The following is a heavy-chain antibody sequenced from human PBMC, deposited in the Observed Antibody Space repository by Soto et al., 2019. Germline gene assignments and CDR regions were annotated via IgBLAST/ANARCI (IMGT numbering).Heavy chain of an antibody. CDR3: ATDTYCPATCCRGHGT. CDR2: MNQHGSDI. J-gene: IGHJ5*02. D-gene: IGHD2-8*02. Sequence: EVQLVESGGDLVQPGGSLRLSCAASGFTFSSYWMAWVRQSPGKGLDWVASMNQHGSDIQYVDSVRGRFTISRDNASNLLYLQTNKLRVEDTAMYYCATDTYCPATCCRGHGTWGQGTLVTVSS. CDR1: GFTFSSYW. V-gene: IGHV3-7*03.